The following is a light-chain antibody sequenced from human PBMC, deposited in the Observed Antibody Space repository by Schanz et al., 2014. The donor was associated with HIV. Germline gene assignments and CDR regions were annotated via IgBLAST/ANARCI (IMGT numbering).Light chain of an antibody. CDR1: NSNIGAGYD. J-gene: IGLJ2*01. CDR2: GDS. V-gene: IGLV1-40*01. CDR3: QSYDSSLSGVV. Sequence: QSVLTQPPSMSGAPGQRVTISCTGNNSNIGAGYDVHWYQQLPGTAPKLLIYGDSNRPSGVPDRFSGSKSGTSASLAITGLQAEDEADYYCQSYDSSLSGVVFGGGTKLTVL.